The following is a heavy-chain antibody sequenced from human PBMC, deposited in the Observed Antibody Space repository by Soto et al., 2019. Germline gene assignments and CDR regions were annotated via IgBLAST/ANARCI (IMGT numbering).Heavy chain of an antibody. V-gene: IGHV1-18*01. CDR1: GYIFKNYG. J-gene: IGHJ4*02. CDR2: IYPKEDRA. D-gene: IGHD4-17*01. Sequence: QVQLVQSEAAVQKPGASVKVSCKTSGYIFKNYGISWVRQAPGQGLEWLGWIYPKEDRANIAQNFQGRVTLTTDTPTSTAYIELRSLRFDDSAVYFCARDIDYDIDYWGQGTLVTVSS. CDR3: ARDIDYDIDY.